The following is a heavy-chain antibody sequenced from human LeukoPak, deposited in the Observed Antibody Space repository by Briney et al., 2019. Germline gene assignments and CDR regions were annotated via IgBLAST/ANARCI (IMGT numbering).Heavy chain of an antibody. CDR2: ISGSGGST. CDR1: GFTFSSYA. J-gene: IGHJ3*02. V-gene: IGHV3-23*01. D-gene: IGHD3-16*02. Sequence: PGGSLRLSCAASGFTFSSYAMSWVRQAPGKGLEWVSAISGSGGSTYYADSVKGRFTISRDNSKNTLYLQMNSLRAEDTAVYYCARSDYVWGSYRDAFDIWGQGTMVTVSS. CDR3: ARSDYVWGSYRDAFDI.